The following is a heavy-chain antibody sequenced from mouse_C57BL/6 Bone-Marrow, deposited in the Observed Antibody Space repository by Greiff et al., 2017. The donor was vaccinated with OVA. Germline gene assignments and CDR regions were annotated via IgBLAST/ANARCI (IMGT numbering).Heavy chain of an antibody. Sequence: QVQLQQPGAELVKPGASVKLSCKASGYTFTSYWMQWVKQRPGQGLEWIGEIDPSDSYTNYNQKFKGKATLAVDTSYSTAYMQLSSLTSEDSAVYYCARWLLQAYWGQGTLVTVSA. J-gene: IGHJ3*01. D-gene: IGHD2-3*01. CDR1: GYTFTSYW. CDR3: ARWLLQAY. CDR2: IDPSDSYT. V-gene: IGHV1-50*01.